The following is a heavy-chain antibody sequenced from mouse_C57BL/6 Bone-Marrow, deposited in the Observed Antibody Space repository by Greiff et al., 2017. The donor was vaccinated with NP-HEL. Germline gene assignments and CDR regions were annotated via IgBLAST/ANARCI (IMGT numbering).Heavy chain of an antibody. Sequence: VQLQQSGPELVKPGASVKISCKASGYSFTGYYMNWVKQSPEKSLEWIGEINPSTGGTTYNQKFKAKATLTVDKSSSTAYMQLKSRTSEDSAVYYCARPPLYYPWGQGTLVTVSA. CDR2: INPSTGGT. J-gene: IGHJ3*01. D-gene: IGHD2-1*01. CDR1: GYSFTGYY. CDR3: ARPPLYYP. V-gene: IGHV1-42*01.